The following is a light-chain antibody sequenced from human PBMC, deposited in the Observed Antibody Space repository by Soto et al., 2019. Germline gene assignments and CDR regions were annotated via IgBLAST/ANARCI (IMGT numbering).Light chain of an antibody. CDR3: QQSYSTLWT. CDR1: QSISSY. Sequence: DIPMTQSPSSLSASVGERVTITCRASQSISSYLNWYQQKPGKAPKLLIYAASSLQSGVPSRFSGSGSGTDFTLTISSLQPEDFATYYCQQSYSTLWTFGQGTKVEIK. J-gene: IGKJ1*01. CDR2: AAS. V-gene: IGKV1-39*01.